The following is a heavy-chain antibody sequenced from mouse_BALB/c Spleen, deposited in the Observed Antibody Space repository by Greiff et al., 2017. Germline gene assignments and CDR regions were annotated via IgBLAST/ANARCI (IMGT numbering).Heavy chain of an antibody. D-gene: IGHD2-14*01. CDR3: ARRVRGYFDY. CDR1: GFAFSSYD. V-gene: IGHV5-12-1*01. CDR2: ISSGGGST. J-gene: IGHJ2*01. Sequence: KLMESGGGLVKPGGSLKLSCAASGFAFSSYDMSWVRQTPEKRLEWVAYISSGGGSTYYPDTVKGRFTISRDNAKNTLYLQMSSLKSEDTAMYYCARRVRGYFDYWGQGTTLTVSS.